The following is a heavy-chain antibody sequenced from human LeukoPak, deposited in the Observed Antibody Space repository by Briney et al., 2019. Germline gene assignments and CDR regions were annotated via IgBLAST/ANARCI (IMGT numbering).Heavy chain of an antibody. CDR3: ARLTPITYSSGWYVGAFDI. D-gene: IGHD6-19*01. CDR2: IYYSGST. V-gene: IGHV4-59*01. CDR1: GGSISSYY. J-gene: IGHJ3*02. Sequence: PSETLSLTCTVSGGSISSYYWSWIRQPPGKGLEWIRYIYYSGSTNYNPSLKSRVTISVDTSKNQFSLKLSSVTAADTAVYYCARLTPITYSSGWYVGAFDIWGQGTMVTVSS.